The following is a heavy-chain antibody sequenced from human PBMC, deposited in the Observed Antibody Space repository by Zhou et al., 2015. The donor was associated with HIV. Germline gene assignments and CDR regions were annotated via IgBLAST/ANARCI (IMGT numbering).Heavy chain of an antibody. CDR2: IIPIFGTA. Sequence: QVQLVQSGAEVKKPGSSVKVSCKASGGTFSSYAISWVRQAPGQGLEWMGGIIPIFGTANYAQKFQGRVTITADESTSTAYMELSSLRSEDTAVYYCARIEYSSSGERFGWYFDLWGRGTLVTVSS. V-gene: IGHV1-69*01. D-gene: IGHD6-6*01. CDR3: ARIEYSSSGERFGWYFDL. CDR1: GGTFSSYA. J-gene: IGHJ2*01.